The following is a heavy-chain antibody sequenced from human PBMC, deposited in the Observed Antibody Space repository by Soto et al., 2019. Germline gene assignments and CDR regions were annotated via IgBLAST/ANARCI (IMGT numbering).Heavy chain of an antibody. CDR2: VRGGGDST. V-gene: IGHV3-23*01. J-gene: IGHJ3*02. D-gene: IGHD3-16*01. CDR3: ARALGSADPFDI. Sequence: EVQLLESGGGLAQPGGSLRLSCAASGFTFSRYTMSWVRQAPGKGPEWVSGVRGGGDSTHYADSVKGRFTISKDNSKNTLYLQRSSLRPEDTAVYYCARALGSADPFDIWGLGTMVTVSS. CDR1: GFTFSRYT.